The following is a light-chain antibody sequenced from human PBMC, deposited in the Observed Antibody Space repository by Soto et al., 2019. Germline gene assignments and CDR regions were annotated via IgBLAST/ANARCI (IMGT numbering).Light chain of an antibody. CDR3: SSYTSSSTAV. CDR1: SSDVGGYNY. CDR2: DVS. Sequence: QSALTQPASVSGSPGQSITISCTGTSSDVGGYNYVSWYQQHPGKAPKLMIYDVSNRPSGVSNRFSGSKSGNTASLTISGLQAEDEADSYCSSYTSSSTAVFGGGTKVTVL. J-gene: IGLJ2*01. V-gene: IGLV2-14*01.